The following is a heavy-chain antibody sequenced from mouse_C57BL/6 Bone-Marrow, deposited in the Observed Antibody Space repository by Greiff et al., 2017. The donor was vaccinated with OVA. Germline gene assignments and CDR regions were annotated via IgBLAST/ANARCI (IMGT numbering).Heavy chain of an antibody. CDR1: GYSITSGYY. J-gene: IGHJ3*01. V-gene: IGHV3-6*01. CDR3: AREVYDYEAWFAY. D-gene: IGHD2-4*01. Sequence: EVKLMESGPGLVKPSQSLSLTCSVTGYSITSGYYWNWIRQFPGNKLEWMGYISYDGSNNYNPSLKNRISITRDTSKNQFFLKLNSVTTEDTATYYCAREVYDYEAWFAYWGQGTLVTVSA. CDR2: ISYDGSN.